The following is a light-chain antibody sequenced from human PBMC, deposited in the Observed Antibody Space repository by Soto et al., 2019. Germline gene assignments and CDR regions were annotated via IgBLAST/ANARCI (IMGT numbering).Light chain of an antibody. CDR3: QQYDSDLWT. CDR2: DAS. J-gene: IGKJ1*01. CDR1: QTIISRW. V-gene: IGKV1-5*01. Sequence: DIQMTQSPSTLSASVGDRVTITCRASQTIISRWLAWYQQKPGKAPKLLIYDASSLESGVPSRFSGSGSGTEFTLTISCLQPDDYATYFCQQYDSDLWTFGQGTKVEIK.